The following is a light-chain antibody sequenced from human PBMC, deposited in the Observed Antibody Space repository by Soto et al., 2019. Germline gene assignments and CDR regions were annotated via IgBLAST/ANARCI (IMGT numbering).Light chain of an antibody. CDR3: QQYNNWRPLT. V-gene: IGKV3-11*01. Sequence: EIVLTQSPATLAWSPVERATLSCRPSKSVNKYLAWYRQKPGQTPRLLIYDASNRATDTPASFSGSGSGTEFTLTISSLQYEDFAAYYCQQYNNWRPLTFGQGTRLEIK. J-gene: IGKJ5*01. CDR1: KSVNKY. CDR2: DAS.